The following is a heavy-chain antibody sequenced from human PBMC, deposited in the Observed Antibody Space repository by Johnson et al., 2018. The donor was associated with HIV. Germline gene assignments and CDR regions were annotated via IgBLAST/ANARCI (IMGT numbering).Heavy chain of an antibody. Sequence: VQLVESGGGLVKPGGSLRLSCVASGFTFSSAWMHWVRQTPGKGLEWVANINQDGSEKYYVDSARGRLTISRDNAKNSLYLQMSSLRAEDTAVYYCAKDRSGSAGAFDIWGQGTMVTVSS. V-gene: IGHV3-7*01. CDR1: GFTFSSAW. CDR3: AKDRSGSAGAFDI. D-gene: IGHD1-26*01. J-gene: IGHJ3*02. CDR2: INQDGSEK.